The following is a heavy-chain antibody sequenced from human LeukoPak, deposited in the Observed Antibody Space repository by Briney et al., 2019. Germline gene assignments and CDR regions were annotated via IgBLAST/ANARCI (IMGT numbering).Heavy chain of an antibody. CDR2: ISSSSSTI. V-gene: IGHV3-48*01. D-gene: IGHD3-3*01. J-gene: IGHJ3*02. CDR1: GFTSSSYS. CDR3: ARNYDFWGVHGAFDI. Sequence: QPGGSLRLSCAASGFTSSSYSMNWVRQAPGKGLEWVSYISSSSSTIYYADSVKGRFTISRDNAKNSLYLQMNSLRAEDTAVYYCARNYDFWGVHGAFDIWGQGTMVTVSS.